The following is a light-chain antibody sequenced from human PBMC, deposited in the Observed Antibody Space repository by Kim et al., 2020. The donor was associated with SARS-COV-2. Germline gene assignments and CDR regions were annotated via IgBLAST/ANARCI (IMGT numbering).Light chain of an antibody. V-gene: IGLV3-21*04. Sequence: APGKTAMITCGGKNIGSKSVHWYQQKPGQAPVLVIYYDSDRPSGIPERFSGSNSGNTATLTISRVEAGDEADYYCQVWDSSSDHPVFGGGTQLTVL. CDR2: YDS. J-gene: IGLJ3*02. CDR3: QVWDSSSDHPV. CDR1: NIGSKS.